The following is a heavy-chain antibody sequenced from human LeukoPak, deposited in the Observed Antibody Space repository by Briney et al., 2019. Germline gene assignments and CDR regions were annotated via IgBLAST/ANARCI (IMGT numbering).Heavy chain of an antibody. Sequence: GGSLRLSCVASGYTFSSHWMSWVRQAPGKGLEWVANIKQDGSEKKYVDSVKGRLTISRDNAKNSLYLQMNSLRVEDTAVYYCVRDSLVGYGHRYFDCWGQGTLVTVSS. D-gene: IGHD5-18*01. CDR2: IKQDGSEK. V-gene: IGHV3-7*01. CDR1: GYTFSSHW. CDR3: VRDSLVGYGHRYFDC. J-gene: IGHJ4*02.